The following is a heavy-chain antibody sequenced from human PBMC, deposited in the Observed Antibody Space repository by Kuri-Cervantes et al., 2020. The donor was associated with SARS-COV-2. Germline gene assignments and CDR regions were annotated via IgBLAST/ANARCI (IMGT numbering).Heavy chain of an antibody. Sequence: GGSLRLSCAASGFTFSSYAMHWVRQAPGKGLEWVANIKQDGSEKYYVDSVKGRFTISRDNAKNSLYLQMNSLRAEDTAVYYCARLGSSSWYDYYYMDVWGKGTTVTVSS. D-gene: IGHD6-13*01. CDR1: GFTFSSYA. CDR3: ARLGSSSWYDYYYMDV. J-gene: IGHJ6*03. CDR2: IKQDGSEK. V-gene: IGHV3-7*01.